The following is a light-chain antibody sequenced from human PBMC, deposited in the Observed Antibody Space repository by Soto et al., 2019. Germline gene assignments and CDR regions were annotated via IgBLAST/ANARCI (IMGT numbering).Light chain of an antibody. CDR3: CSYAGSDTSV. J-gene: IGLJ1*01. CDR1: DTDVGSYNL. V-gene: IGLV2-23*01. CDR2: EGN. Sequence: QSALTQPASVSGSPGQSITISCTGTDTDVGSYNLVSWYQQHPGKAPKLIIYEGNRRPSGVSKRFSGSKFGKTASLTISGLQAEDEADYYCCSYAGSDTSVFGTGTKLTVL.